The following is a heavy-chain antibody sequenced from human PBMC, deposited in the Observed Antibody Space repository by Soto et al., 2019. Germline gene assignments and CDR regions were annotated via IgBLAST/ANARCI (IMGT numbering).Heavy chain of an antibody. CDR2: IYPGDSDT. J-gene: IGHJ6*02. V-gene: IGHV5-51*01. D-gene: IGHD3-10*01. Sequence: PGESLKISSNCAGYSITSFLIGLVRQLHGKGLEWMGIIYPGDSDTRYSPSFQGQVTISADKSISTAYLQWSSLKASDTAMYYCAREGSGSYYDSWPDYYYYGMDVWGQGTTVTVSS. CDR3: AREGSGSYYDSWPDYYYYGMDV. CDR1: GYSITSFL.